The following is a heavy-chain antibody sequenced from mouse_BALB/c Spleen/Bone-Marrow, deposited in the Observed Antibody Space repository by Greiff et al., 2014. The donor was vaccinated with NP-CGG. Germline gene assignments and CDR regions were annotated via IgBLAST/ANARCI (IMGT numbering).Heavy chain of an antibody. V-gene: IGHV5-4*02. J-gene: IGHJ4*01. CDR1: GLNFSDYY. CDR2: LRDGGSYT. CDR3: ASSGERYCAMDY. D-gene: IGHD2-14*01. Sequence: RRSCAASGLNFSDYYMYWVRQTPEKRLEGVATLRDGGSYTYYPDSVWGRFTISSDNAKNNLYLQMSSVKSEDTAMYYCASSGERYCAMDYWGQGTSVTVFS.